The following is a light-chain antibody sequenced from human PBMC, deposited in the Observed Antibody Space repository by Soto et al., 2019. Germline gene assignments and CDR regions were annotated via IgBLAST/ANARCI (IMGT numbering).Light chain of an antibody. CDR2: LNNDGSH. CDR1: SGHSSYA. J-gene: IGLJ2*01. CDR3: QNWGTGFQV. V-gene: IGLV4-69*01. Sequence: QPVLTQSPSASASLGASVKLTCTLSSGHSSYAIAWHQKQPGKGPRYLMDLNNDGSHTKGDGIPDRFSGSSSGAERYLIISSLQSEDEGEYYCQNWGTGFQVFXGGT.